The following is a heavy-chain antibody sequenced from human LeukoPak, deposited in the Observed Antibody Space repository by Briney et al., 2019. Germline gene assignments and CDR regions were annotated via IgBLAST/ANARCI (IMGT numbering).Heavy chain of an antibody. D-gene: IGHD4-11*01. V-gene: IGHV1-46*01. J-gene: IGHJ6*03. Sequence: ASVKVSCKASGYTFISYYMHWVRQAPGQGLEWMGIINPSSGSTTYAQRFQGRVTMTRDTSTNTVYMELSSLRSEDTAVYYCARAPGHDYSNYGAYPYYMDVWGKGTTVTVSS. CDR2: INPSSGST. CDR3: ARAPGHDYSNYGAYPYYMDV. CDR1: GYTFISYY.